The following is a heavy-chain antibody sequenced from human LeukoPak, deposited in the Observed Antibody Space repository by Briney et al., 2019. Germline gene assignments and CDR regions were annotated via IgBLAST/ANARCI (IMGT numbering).Heavy chain of an antibody. Sequence: GGSLRLSCAASGFTFSSYAMSWVRQAPGKGLEWVSGIRANGDSTSHADSVKGRFTNPRDNSKNTLYLQMNSLRAEDTAVYYCAKDKDSTNWYFDYWGQGTLVTVSS. V-gene: IGHV3-23*01. CDR2: IRANGDST. CDR1: GFTFSSYA. J-gene: IGHJ4*02. D-gene: IGHD2-15*01. CDR3: AKDKDSTNWYFDY.